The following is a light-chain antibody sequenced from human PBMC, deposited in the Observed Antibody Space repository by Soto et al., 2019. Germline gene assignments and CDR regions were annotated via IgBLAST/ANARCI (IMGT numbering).Light chain of an antibody. J-gene: IGKJ3*01. V-gene: IGKV3-15*01. Sequence: EIVMTQSPATLSVSPGERATLSCRASQSVSSNLAWYPQKPGQAPRLLIYVASTRATGIPVRFSGSGSGTEFTLTISSLQSEDFAVYYCQQYNNWPLTFGPGTKVDIK. CDR2: VAS. CDR3: QQYNNWPLT. CDR1: QSVSSN.